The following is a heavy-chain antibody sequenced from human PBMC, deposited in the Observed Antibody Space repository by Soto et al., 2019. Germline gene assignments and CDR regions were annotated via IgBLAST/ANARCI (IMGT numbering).Heavy chain of an antibody. J-gene: IGHJ4*02. CDR2: ISYDGSNK. CDR1: GFTFSSYA. CDR3: ARGGNYYGDPYRDY. D-gene: IGHD4-17*01. Sequence: QVQLVESGGGVVQPGRSLRLSCAASGFTFSSYAMHWVRQAPGKGLEWVAVISYDGSNKYYADSVKGRFTISRDNSKNTLYLQMNSLRAEDTAVYYWARGGNYYGDPYRDYWGKGTLVTVSS. V-gene: IGHV3-30-3*01.